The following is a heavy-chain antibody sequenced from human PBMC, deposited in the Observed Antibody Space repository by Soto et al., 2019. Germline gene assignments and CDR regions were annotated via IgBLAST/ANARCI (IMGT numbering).Heavy chain of an antibody. D-gene: IGHD5-12*01. CDR2: IFSSGST. Sequence: LPATLSLTCTVSFGSINTFYWSCFRQPAGKGLEWIGRIFSSGSTSFNPSLESRVAMSVDTSKNHFSLNLSSVTAADMAVYYCAREGSYSAYNFAHGIQLWSFDFWGQGALVTVSS. CDR3: AREGSYSAYNFAHGIQLWSFDF. V-gene: IGHV4-4*07. J-gene: IGHJ4*02. CDR1: FGSINTFY.